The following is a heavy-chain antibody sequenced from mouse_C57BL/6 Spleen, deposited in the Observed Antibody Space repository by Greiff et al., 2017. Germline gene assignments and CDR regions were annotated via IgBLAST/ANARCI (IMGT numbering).Heavy chain of an antibody. CDR1: CYTFTSYW. Sequence: VQLQQPGAELVKPGASVKMSCKASCYTFTSYWITWVKQRPGQGLEWIGDIYPGSGSTNYNEKFKSKATLTVDTSSSTAYMQLSSLTSEYSAVYFCAKVLYYDCGNYAMDYWGQGASVTVSS. D-gene: IGHD2-4*01. CDR3: AKVLYYDCGNYAMDY. J-gene: IGHJ4*01. CDR2: IYPGSGST. V-gene: IGHV1-55*01.